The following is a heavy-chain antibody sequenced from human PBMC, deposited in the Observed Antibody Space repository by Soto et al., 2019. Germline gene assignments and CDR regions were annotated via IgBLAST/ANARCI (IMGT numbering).Heavy chain of an antibody. CDR1: GSSISSYC. CDR2: IYYSGST. CDR3: ARGGRGMVRGDPNLQH. V-gene: IGHV4-59*01. J-gene: IGHJ1*01. D-gene: IGHD3-10*01. Sequence: PSATLSLTCTGSGSSISSYCWSYIRQPPGNGLEWIGYIYYSGSTNYNPSLKSRVTISVDTSKNQVSLKLSSVTAADTAVYYCARGGRGMVRGDPNLQHWGQRTMLT.